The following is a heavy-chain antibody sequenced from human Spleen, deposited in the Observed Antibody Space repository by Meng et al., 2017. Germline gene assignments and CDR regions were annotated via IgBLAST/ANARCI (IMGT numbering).Heavy chain of an antibody. D-gene: IGHD1-7*01. V-gene: IGHV4-34*01. J-gene: IGHJ1*01. CDR3: ARGPWLNWNYPAYFQH. Sequence: QVHRYRLQAGLCKPAYTLSHISSRYGEYFSGCYWSYIRQTPGKGVEWIVEINHSGITNSNPSLKSRVTISVDTSKNQFSLKLSSVTAADTAVYYCARGPWLNWNYPAYFQHWGQGTLVTVSS. CDR2: INHSGIT. CDR1: GEYFSGCY.